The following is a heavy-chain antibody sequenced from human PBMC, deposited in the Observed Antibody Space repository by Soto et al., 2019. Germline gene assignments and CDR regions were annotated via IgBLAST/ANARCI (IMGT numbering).Heavy chain of an antibody. CDR3: AKDLQFSGWLSAQTFDY. D-gene: IGHD6-19*01. Sequence: GGSLRLSCAVSGFTFSSHAMSWVRQAPGKGLECVSSITGSGDSTYYADPVKGRFTISRDKSKSTLYLQMNSLRAEDTAAYYCAKDLQFSGWLSAQTFDYWGQGTQVTVSS. V-gene: IGHV3-23*01. CDR1: GFTFSSHA. J-gene: IGHJ4*02. CDR2: ITGSGDST.